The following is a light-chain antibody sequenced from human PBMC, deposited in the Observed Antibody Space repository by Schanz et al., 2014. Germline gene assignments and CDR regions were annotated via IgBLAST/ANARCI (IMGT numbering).Light chain of an antibody. CDR2: GAS. CDR1: QSITSY. Sequence: EIVLTQSPGTLSVSPGERATLSCRASQSITSYLAWYQQKPGQAPRLLIYGASSRATGIPDRFSGSGSGTDFTLTISRLEPEDFAVYYCQQRDSWPSRRVTFGGGTKVEIK. V-gene: IGKV3-11*01. J-gene: IGKJ4*01. CDR3: QQRDSWPSRRVT.